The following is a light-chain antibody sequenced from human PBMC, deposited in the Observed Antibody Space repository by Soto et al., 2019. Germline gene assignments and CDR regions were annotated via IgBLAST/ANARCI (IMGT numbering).Light chain of an antibody. CDR2: DAS. CDR1: QSVSSY. CDR3: QQRSNWPRWT. Sequence: EIVLTQSPATLSLSPGERATLSCRASQSVSSYLAWYQQKPGQAPRLLIYDASNRATGIPARFSGSGSGTDITLTINSLEPEDFAVYYCQQRSNWPRWTFGQGTKVEIK. J-gene: IGKJ1*01. V-gene: IGKV3-11*01.